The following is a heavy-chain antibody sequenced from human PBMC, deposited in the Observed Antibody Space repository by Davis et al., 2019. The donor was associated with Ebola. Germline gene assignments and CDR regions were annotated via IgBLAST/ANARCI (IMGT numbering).Heavy chain of an antibody. CDR1: VYTFTGYY. D-gene: IGHD3-10*01. Sequence: SVKVSCKASVYTFTGYYMHWVRQAPGQGLEWMGWINPNSGGTNYAQKFQGRVTMTRDTSISTAYMELSRLRSDDTAVYYCARGEPRYGSGSFYFDYWGQGTLVTVSS. CDR3: ARGEPRYGSGSFYFDY. J-gene: IGHJ4*02. CDR2: INPNSGGT. V-gene: IGHV1-2*02.